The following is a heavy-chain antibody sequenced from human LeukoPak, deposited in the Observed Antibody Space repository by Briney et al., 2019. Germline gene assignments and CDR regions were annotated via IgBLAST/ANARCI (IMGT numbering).Heavy chain of an antibody. D-gene: IGHD6-13*01. CDR2: IYYSGST. Sequence: PSETLSLTCTVSGGSISSYYWSWIRQPPGKGLEWIGYIYYSGSTNYNPSLKSRVTISVDTSKNQFSLKLSSVTAADTAVYYCARGRSSWYRRGMDVWGQGTTVTVSS. CDR1: GGSISSYY. V-gene: IGHV4-59*01. J-gene: IGHJ6*02. CDR3: ARGRSSWYRRGMDV.